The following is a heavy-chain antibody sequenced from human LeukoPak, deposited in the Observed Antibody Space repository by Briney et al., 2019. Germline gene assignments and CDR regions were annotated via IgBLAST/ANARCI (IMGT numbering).Heavy chain of an antibody. V-gene: IGHV3-30*18. D-gene: IGHD4-23*01. Sequence: GGSLRLSCEVSGFTFSSYGMHWVRQAPGKGLEWVAVISYGGSYKYYADSVKGRFTISRDNSKNTLYLQINSLRADDTAVYYCAKDDYGGKLDIWGQGTAVTVSS. J-gene: IGHJ3*02. CDR3: AKDDYGGKLDI. CDR1: GFTFSSYG. CDR2: ISYGGSYK.